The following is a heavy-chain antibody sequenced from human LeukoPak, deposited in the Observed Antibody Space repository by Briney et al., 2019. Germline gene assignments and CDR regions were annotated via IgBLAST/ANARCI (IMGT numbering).Heavy chain of an antibody. Sequence: SVKVSCKASGGTFSSYAISWVRQAPGQGLEWMGRIIPILGIANYAQKFQGRVTITADRSTSTAYMELSSLRSEDTAVYYCARVSGYYGNEYFQHWGQGTLVTVSS. V-gene: IGHV1-69*04. CDR2: IIPILGIA. CDR1: GGTFSSYA. J-gene: IGHJ1*01. CDR3: ARVSGYYGNEYFQH. D-gene: IGHD3-22*01.